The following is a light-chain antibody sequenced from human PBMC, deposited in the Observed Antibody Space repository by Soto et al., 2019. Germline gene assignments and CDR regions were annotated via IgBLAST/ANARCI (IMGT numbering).Light chain of an antibody. V-gene: IGLV2-8*01. J-gene: IGLJ2*01. CDR1: SSDVGGYKY. CDR2: EVS. CDR3: SSYAGSNNFVI. Sequence: QSALTQPPSASGSPGQSVTISCTGTSSDVGGYKYVSWYQQHPGKAPKLMIYEVSVRPSGVPDRFSGSKSGNTASLTVSGLQAEDEADYYCSSYAGSNNFVIFGGGTKLTVL.